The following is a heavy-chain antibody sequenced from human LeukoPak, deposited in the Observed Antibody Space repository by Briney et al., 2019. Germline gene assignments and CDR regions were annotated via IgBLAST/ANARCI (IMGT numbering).Heavy chain of an antibody. D-gene: IGHD2-2*02. CDR3: APYCSSTSCYKILDY. CDR1: GFTFSSYA. J-gene: IGHJ4*02. Sequence: PGGSLRLSCAASGFTFSSYAMSWVRQAPGKGLEWVSAISGSGGSTYYADSVKGRFTISRDNSKNTLYLQMNSLRAEDTAVYYCAPYCSSTSCYKILDYWGQRTLVTVSS. V-gene: IGHV3-23*01. CDR2: ISGSGGST.